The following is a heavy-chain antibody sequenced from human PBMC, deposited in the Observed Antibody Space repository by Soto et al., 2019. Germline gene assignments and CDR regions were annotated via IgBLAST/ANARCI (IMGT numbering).Heavy chain of an antibody. Sequence: QVQLVQSGAEVKKPGASVKVSCKASGYTFASYAIIWMRQAPGQGLEWMGWISAYNGNTNYAQKLQGRVTMTTDTSTSTASMELRSLRSDDTAVYYCARDPPPPDYWGQGTLVTVSS. CDR2: ISAYNGNT. CDR1: GYTFASYA. V-gene: IGHV1-18*01. J-gene: IGHJ4*02. CDR3: ARDPPPPDY.